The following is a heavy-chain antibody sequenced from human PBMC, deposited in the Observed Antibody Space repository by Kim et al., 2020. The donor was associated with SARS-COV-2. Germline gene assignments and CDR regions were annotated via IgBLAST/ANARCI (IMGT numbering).Heavy chain of an antibody. J-gene: IGHJ3*02. CDR3: ASTIAEDAFDI. CDR2: IYYSGST. Sequence: SETLSLTCTVSGGSISSSSYYWGWIRQPPGKGLEWIGSIYYSGSTYYNPSLKSRVTISVDTSKNQFSLKLSSVTAADTAVYYCASTIAEDAFDIWGQGT. V-gene: IGHV4-39*07. D-gene: IGHD6-13*01. CDR1: GGSISSSSYY.